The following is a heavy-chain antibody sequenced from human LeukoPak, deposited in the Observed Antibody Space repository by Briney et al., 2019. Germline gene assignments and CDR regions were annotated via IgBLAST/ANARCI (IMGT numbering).Heavy chain of an antibody. V-gene: IGHV3-66*01. J-gene: IGHJ6*02. D-gene: IGHD2-15*01. CDR2: VFSDGTT. CDR3: ARDPRVDHSGMDV. Sequence: GGSLRLPCAASGFTVSSNYMNWVRQAPGKGLEWVSTVFSDGTTYYADSVKGRFTISRDNSKNTLYLQMSSVRDEDTAVYYCARDPRVDHSGMDVWGQGTTVTVSS. CDR1: GFTVSSNY.